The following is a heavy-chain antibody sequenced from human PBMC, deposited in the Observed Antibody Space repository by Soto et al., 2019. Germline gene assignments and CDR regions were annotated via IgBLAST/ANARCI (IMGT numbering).Heavy chain of an antibody. Sequence: GGSLRLCCAAPGFTFSSYAMHWVRQPPGKGLEWVAVISYDGSNKYYADSVKGRFTISRDNSKNTLYLQMNSLKAEDTAVYYCTTVIVSGYYYVLSSYWGQGTLVTVSS. CDR2: ISYDGSNK. CDR3: TTVIVSGYYYVLSSY. D-gene: IGHD3-22*01. V-gene: IGHV3-30-3*01. J-gene: IGHJ4*02. CDR1: GFTFSSYA.